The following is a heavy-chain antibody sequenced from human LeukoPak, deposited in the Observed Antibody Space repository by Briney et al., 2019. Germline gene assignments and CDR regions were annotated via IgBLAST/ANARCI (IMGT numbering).Heavy chain of an antibody. D-gene: IGHD5-18*01. V-gene: IGHV4-59*08. J-gene: IGHJ1*01. CDR1: GDSMYSSY. Sequence: SETLSLTCSVSGDSMYSSYWSWIRQPPGKGLEWIGYIYYTGTTNYNPSLKSRVTISVDTSKNKFSLKVNSLTAADTAVYYCARHFAGYGVLQVWSQGILVTVSS. CDR3: ARHFAGYGVLQV. CDR2: IYYTGTT.